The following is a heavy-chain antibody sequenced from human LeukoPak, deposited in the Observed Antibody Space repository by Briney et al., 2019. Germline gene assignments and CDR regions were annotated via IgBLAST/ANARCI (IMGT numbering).Heavy chain of an antibody. Sequence: ASVKVSCKASGYTFTGYYMHWVRQAPGQGLEWMGWINPNSGGTNYAQKFQGRVTMTRDTSISTAYMELSSLRSEDTALYYCARKMTNYYGSGSYLLGWFDPWGQGTLVTVSS. D-gene: IGHD3-10*01. CDR2: INPNSGGT. V-gene: IGHV1-2*02. J-gene: IGHJ5*02. CDR3: ARKMTNYYGSGSYLLGWFDP. CDR1: GYTFTGYY.